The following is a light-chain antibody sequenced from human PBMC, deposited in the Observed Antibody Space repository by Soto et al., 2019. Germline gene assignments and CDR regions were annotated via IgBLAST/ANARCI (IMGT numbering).Light chain of an antibody. J-gene: IGKJ1*01. CDR3: QQYNNWWT. CDR2: DAS. V-gene: IGKV3-15*01. CDR1: QSVSNY. Sequence: EIVMTQSPATLSVSPGERATISCRASQSVSNYLAWYQKKPGQAPRLLIYDASTMATGIPARFSGSGSGTEFTLTISSLQSEDFAFYYCQQYNNWWTFGQGTRVDIK.